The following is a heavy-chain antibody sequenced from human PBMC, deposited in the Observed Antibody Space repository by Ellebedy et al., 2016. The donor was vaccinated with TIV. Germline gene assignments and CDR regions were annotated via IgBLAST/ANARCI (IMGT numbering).Heavy chain of an antibody. J-gene: IGHJ6*02. CDR1: GFTFNSYW. CDR3: ARDGAYGDYSPGYYGMDV. CDR2: INQDGSRI. V-gene: IGHV3-7*03. D-gene: IGHD3-22*01. Sequence: GGSLRLSCAASGFTFNSYWMSWVRQAPGKGLEWVANINQDGSRIYYVYSVKGRFSISRDNAKNSVFLRMNTLRVEDTAVYHCARDGAYGDYSPGYYGMDVWGQGTTVTVSS.